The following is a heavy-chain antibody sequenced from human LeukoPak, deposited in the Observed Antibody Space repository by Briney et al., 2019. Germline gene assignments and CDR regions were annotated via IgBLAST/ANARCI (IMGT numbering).Heavy chain of an antibody. D-gene: IGHD6-19*01. CDR2: ISSSSTYI. Sequence: GGSLRLSCAASGFTFDSYGLNWVRQAPGKGLEWISSISSSSTYIYYADSVKGRFTISRDNAKNSLYLQMNSLRAEDTAVYYCAKGASGWSIFDYWGQGTLVTVSS. J-gene: IGHJ4*02. CDR1: GFTFDSYG. CDR3: AKGASGWSIFDY. V-gene: IGHV3-21*01.